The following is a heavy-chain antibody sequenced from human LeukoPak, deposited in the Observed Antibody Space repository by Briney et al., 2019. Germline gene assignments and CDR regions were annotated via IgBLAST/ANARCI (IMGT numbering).Heavy chain of an antibody. CDR1: GGSISSYY. CDR3: ARGLYYDFWSXXXXFDY. D-gene: IGHD3-3*01. J-gene: IGHJ4*02. Sequence: PSETLSLTCTVSGGSISSYYWSWIRQPPGKGLEWIGXSXXSGXTNYNPSLKSRVTISLDTSKSQFSLKLSAVTAADTAVYYCARGLYYDFWSXXXXFDYWGQGTLVTVSS. CDR2: SXXSGXT. V-gene: IGHV4-59*01.